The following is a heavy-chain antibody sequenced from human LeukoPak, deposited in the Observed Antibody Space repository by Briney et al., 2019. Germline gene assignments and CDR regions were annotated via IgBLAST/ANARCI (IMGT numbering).Heavy chain of an antibody. Sequence: SETLSLTCAVSGGSISSNNWWSWVRQPPGKGLEWIGEIYHSGSTNYNPSLKSRVTISLDKSKNQFSLKLNSVTAADTAVYYCARDGYKHAFDIWGQGTMVTVSS. V-gene: IGHV4-4*02. D-gene: IGHD5-24*01. J-gene: IGHJ3*02. CDR2: IYHSGST. CDR1: GGSISSNNW. CDR3: ARDGYKHAFDI.